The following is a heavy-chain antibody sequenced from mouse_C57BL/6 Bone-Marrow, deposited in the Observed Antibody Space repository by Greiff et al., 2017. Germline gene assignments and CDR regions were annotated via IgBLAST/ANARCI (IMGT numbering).Heavy chain of an antibody. Sequence: QVQLQQPGAELVRPGTSVKLSCKASGYTFTSYWMHWVKQRPGQGLEWIGVIDPSDSYTNYNQKFKGKATLTVDTSSSTAYMQLSSLTSEDSAVYYCASGDPGPWLSYWGQGTLVTVSA. V-gene: IGHV1-59*01. J-gene: IGHJ3*01. CDR3: ASGDPGPWLSY. CDR1: GYTFTSYW. CDR2: IDPSDSYT.